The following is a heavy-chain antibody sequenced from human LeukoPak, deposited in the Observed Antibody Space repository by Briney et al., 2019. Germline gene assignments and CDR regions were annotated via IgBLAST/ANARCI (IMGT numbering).Heavy chain of an antibody. CDR1: GFTFGSHA. D-gene: IGHD1-14*01. V-gene: IGHV3-23*01. Sequence: PGGSLRLSCEASGFTFGSHAMYWVRQAPGKGLEWVAGIFGSGGSPHYADPVKGRFTISRDNSKNTMSVQMDDLRAEDTAVYYCTRYNNDHFDYWGQGTLVTVSS. CDR3: TRYNNDHFDY. J-gene: IGHJ4*02. CDR2: IFGSGGSP.